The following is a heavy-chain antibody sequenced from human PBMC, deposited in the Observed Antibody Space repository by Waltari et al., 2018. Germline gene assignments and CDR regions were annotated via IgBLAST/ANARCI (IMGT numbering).Heavy chain of an antibody. CDR1: GYTFNIYV. CDR2: ISPYSGNT. Sequence: QVQLVQSGGEVKKPGASVKVSCKASGYTFNIYVISWVRQAPGQGLEWMGWISPYSGNTNYAQNLQGRVTMTTDTSTSTAYMELRSLRSDDTAVYYCARGGGYSGYDEFDYWGQGTLVTVSS. CDR3: ARGGGYSGYDEFDY. J-gene: IGHJ4*02. V-gene: IGHV1-18*04. D-gene: IGHD5-12*01.